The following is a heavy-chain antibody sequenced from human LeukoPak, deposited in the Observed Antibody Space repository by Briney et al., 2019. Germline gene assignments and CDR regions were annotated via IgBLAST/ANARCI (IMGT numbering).Heavy chain of an antibody. Sequence: PGGSLRLSCAASGFTFSSFEMNWVRQAPGKGLGWVSYISSSGSTMYYADSVKGRFTISKDNAKNSLYLQMYSLRAEDTAVYYCASSGYQMGYWGQGTLVTGSS. V-gene: IGHV3-48*03. CDR1: GFTFSSFE. D-gene: IGHD3-22*01. CDR2: ISSSGSTM. J-gene: IGHJ4*02. CDR3: ASSGYQMGY.